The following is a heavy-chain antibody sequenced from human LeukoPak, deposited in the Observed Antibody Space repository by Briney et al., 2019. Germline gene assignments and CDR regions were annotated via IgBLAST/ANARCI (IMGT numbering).Heavy chain of an antibody. CDR1: GYTFTSYG. J-gene: IGHJ4*02. CDR2: ISAYNGNT. Sequence: ASVKVSCKASGYTFTSYGISWVRQAPGQGLEWMGWISAYNGNTNYAQKLQGRVTMTTDTSTSTAYMELRSLRSDDTAVYYCARDLDSSGYYLRGFDYWGQGTLVTVSS. V-gene: IGHV1-18*01. D-gene: IGHD3-22*01. CDR3: ARDLDSSGYYLRGFDY.